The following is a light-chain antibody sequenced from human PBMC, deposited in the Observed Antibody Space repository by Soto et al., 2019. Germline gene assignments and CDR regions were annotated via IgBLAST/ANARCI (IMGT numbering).Light chain of an antibody. J-gene: IGLJ1*01. CDR3: SSYSYRYNLI. Sequence: LTQSPSASGSPGQSVTISCTGTSSDIGGYNSVSWYQQHPGKAPKVMIYDVTKRPSGVPDRFSGSKSGNTASLTVSALQAEDEADYFCSSYSYRYNLIFGTWTTLTVL. CDR1: SSDIGGYNS. V-gene: IGLV2-8*01. CDR2: DVT.